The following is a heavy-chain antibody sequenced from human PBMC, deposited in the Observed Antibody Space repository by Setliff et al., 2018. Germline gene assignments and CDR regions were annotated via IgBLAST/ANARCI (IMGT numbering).Heavy chain of an antibody. CDR3: ARRGLGYDFWSGYYTMYYFDY. Sequence: SVKVSCKASGGTFSSYTISWVRQAPGRGLEWMGRIIPVFGTANYAQKFQGRVTMTRNTSISTAYMELSSLRSEDTAVYYCARRGLGYDFWSGYYTMYYFDYWGQGTLVTVSS. J-gene: IGHJ4*02. CDR2: IIPVFGTA. V-gene: IGHV1-69*08. CDR1: GGTFSSYT. D-gene: IGHD3-3*01.